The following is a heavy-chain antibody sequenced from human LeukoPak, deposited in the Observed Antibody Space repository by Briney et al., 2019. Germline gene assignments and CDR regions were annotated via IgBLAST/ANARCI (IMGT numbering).Heavy chain of an antibody. Sequence: GGSLRPSCVSSGFTFSNCGVHWVRQAPGKGLECVAVISYNGHYEYYGESPKGRFTISRDNSKNTLYLQMSTLIAQHTAIYYFGSRGGEYSHPYDYWGQGTLVTVSS. J-gene: IGHJ4*02. CDR1: GFTFSNCG. CDR2: ISYNGHYE. CDR3: GSRGGEYSHPYDY. D-gene: IGHD2-15*01. V-gene: IGHV3-30*03.